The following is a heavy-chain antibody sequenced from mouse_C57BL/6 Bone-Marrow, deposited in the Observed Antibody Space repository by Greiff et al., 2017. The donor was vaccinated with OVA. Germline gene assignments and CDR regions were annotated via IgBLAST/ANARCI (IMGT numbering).Heavy chain of an antibody. CDR2: INPNNGGT. CDR1: GYTFTDYY. V-gene: IGHV1-26*01. CDR3: ARPYYYGSSWYFDV. D-gene: IGHD1-1*01. J-gene: IGHJ1*03. Sequence: EVQLQQSGPELVKPGASVKISCKASGYTFTDYYMNWVKQSHGKSLEWIGDINPNNGGTSYNQKFKGKATLTVDKSSSTAYMELRSLTSEDTAVYYGARPYYYGSSWYFDVWGTGTTVTVSS.